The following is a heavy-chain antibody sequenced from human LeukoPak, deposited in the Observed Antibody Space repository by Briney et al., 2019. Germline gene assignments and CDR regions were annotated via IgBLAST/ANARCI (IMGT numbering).Heavy chain of an antibody. J-gene: IGHJ4*02. CDR3: AKLSLSGRSQSADY. CDR1: GFTFSSYA. D-gene: IGHD3-10*01. V-gene: IGHV3-23*01. CDR2: ISGSGGST. Sequence: GGSLRLSRAASGFTFSSYAMSWVRQAPGKGLEWVSAISGSGGSTYYADSVKGRFTISRDNSKNTLYLQMNSLRAEDTAVYYCAKLSLSGRSQSADYWGQGTLVTVSS.